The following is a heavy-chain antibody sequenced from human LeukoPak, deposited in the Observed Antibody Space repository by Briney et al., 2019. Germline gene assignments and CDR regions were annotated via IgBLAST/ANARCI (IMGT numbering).Heavy chain of an antibody. Sequence: TGGSLRLSCAASGFTFSSYSMNWVRQAPGKGLEWVSSISSSSSYIYYADSVKGRFTISRDNAKNSLYLQMNSLRAEDTAVYYCARESGLGNDYWGQGTLVTVSS. CDR2: ISSSSSYI. D-gene: IGHD3/OR15-3a*01. CDR3: ARESGLGNDY. J-gene: IGHJ4*02. V-gene: IGHV3-21*01. CDR1: GFTFSSYS.